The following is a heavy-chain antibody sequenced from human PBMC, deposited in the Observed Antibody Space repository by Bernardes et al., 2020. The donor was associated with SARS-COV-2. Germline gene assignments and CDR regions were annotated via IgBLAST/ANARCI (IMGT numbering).Heavy chain of an antibody. Sequence: GGSLRLSCAASGFTFSSYAMHWVRQAPGKGLEWVAVISYDGSNKYYADSVKGRFTISRDNSKNTLYLQMNSLRAEDTAVYYCASASRWLQPDAPHFDYWGQGPLVTVSS. J-gene: IGHJ4*02. D-gene: IGHD5-18*01. V-gene: IGHV3-30-3*01. CDR2: ISYDGSNK. CDR1: GFTFSSYA. CDR3: ASASRWLQPDAPHFDY.